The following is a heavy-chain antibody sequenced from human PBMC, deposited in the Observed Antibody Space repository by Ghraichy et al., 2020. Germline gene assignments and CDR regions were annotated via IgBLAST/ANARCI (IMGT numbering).Heavy chain of an antibody. CDR1: GFTFSGSS. J-gene: IGHJ5*02. CDR2: IRSKTNNYAT. V-gene: IGHV3-73*01. CDR3: SSRSGGEPVGSDP. Sequence: LSLTCAASGFTFSGSSMHWVRQPSGKGLEWVGHIRSKTNNYATAYAASLKGRFTISRDDSKNTAYLQMNSLKTEDTAVYYCSSRSGGEPVGSDPWGQGTLVTVSS. D-gene: IGHD1-14*01.